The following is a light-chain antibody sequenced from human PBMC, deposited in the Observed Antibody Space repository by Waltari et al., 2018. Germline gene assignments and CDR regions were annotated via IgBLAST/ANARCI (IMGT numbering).Light chain of an antibody. Sequence: DIQMTQSPSTLSASVGDRVTITCRASQSITNWLAWYQQKPGQAPKLQIYKASNLESGVPSRFSGSGSGTEFTLTISSLQPDDFATYYCQQYDNYWTFGQGTKVEIK. CDR2: KAS. J-gene: IGKJ1*01. CDR1: QSITNW. V-gene: IGKV1-5*03. CDR3: QQYDNYWT.